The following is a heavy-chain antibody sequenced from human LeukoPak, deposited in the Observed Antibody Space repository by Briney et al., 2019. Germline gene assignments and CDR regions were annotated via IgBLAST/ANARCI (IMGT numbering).Heavy chain of an antibody. Sequence: GGSLRLSCAASGFSFSDFYMSWIRQAPGKGLEWVSYISSSSTYTNYADSVKGRFTISRDNAKNSLYLQMNSLRADDTAVYYCAREGKQWLVHWFDPWGQGTLVTVSS. V-gene: IGHV3-11*06. D-gene: IGHD6-19*01. CDR3: AREGKQWLVHWFDP. CDR1: GFSFSDFY. CDR2: ISSSSTYT. J-gene: IGHJ5*02.